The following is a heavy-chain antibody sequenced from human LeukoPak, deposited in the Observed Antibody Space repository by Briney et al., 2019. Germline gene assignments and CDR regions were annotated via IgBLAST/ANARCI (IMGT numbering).Heavy chain of an antibody. CDR3: AREQDYYGSGMACFDY. V-gene: IGHV3-30-3*01. D-gene: IGHD3-10*01. Sequence: GGSLRLSCAASGFTFSSYAMHWVRQAPGKGLEWVAVISYDGSNKYYADSVKGRFTISRDNSKNTLYLQMNSLRAEDTAVYYCAREQDYYGSGMACFDYWGQGTLVTVSS. CDR2: ISYDGSNK. CDR1: GFTFSSYA. J-gene: IGHJ4*02.